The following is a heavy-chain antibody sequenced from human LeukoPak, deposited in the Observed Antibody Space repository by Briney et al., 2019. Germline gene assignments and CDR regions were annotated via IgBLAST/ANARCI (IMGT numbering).Heavy chain of an antibody. D-gene: IGHD3-3*01. Sequence: SETLSLTCTVSGGSISSCYWSWIRQPPGKGLEWIGYIYYSGSTNYNPSLKSRVTISVDTSKNQFSLKLSSVTAADTAVYYCARLTPDSYYDFWSGSSGFIAFDIWGQGTMVTVSS. CDR2: IYYSGST. V-gene: IGHV4-59*01. CDR1: GGSISSCY. CDR3: ARLTPDSYYDFWSGSSGFIAFDI. J-gene: IGHJ3*02.